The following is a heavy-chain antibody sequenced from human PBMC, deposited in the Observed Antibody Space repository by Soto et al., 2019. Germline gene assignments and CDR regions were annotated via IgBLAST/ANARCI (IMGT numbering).Heavy chain of an antibody. CDR2: ISAYNGNT. CDR1: GYTFTSYG. D-gene: IGHD5-18*01. J-gene: IGHJ4*02. V-gene: IGHV1-18*01. Sequence: ASVKVSCKASGYTFTSYGISWVRQAPGQELEWMRWISAYNGNTNYAQKLKGRVTMTTDTSTSTPYMELRSQRPDDTAVYYCARDQGYGYSFDYWGQGTLVTVSS. CDR3: ARDQGYGYSFDY.